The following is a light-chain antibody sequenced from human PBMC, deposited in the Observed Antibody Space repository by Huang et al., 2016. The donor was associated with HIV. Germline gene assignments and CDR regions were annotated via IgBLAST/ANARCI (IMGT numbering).Light chain of an antibody. Sequence: DIQMTQSPSSLSASVGDRVTIACRASQSIRKFLNWYQQKTGEAPKLLMHSASSLQSGVPSRFSGSGSGTDFTLTITSLQPEDFATYYCQQTDNTPRTFGQGTKVVIK. J-gene: IGKJ1*01. CDR1: QSIRKF. V-gene: IGKV1-39*01. CDR2: SAS. CDR3: QQTDNTPRT.